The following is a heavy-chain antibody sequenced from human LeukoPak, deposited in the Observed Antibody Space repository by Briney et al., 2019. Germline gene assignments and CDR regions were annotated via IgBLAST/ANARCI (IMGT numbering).Heavy chain of an antibody. V-gene: IGHV3-48*03. CDR1: GFTFSSYE. Sequence: GGSLRLSCAASGFTFSSYEMNWVRQAPGKGLEWVSYISSSGSTICYADSVKGRFIISRDNAKNSLYLQMNSLSAEDTAVYYCARLYSGSYGGFDYWGQGTQVTVSS. D-gene: IGHD1-26*01. J-gene: IGHJ4*02. CDR3: ARLYSGSYGGFDY. CDR2: ISSSGSTI.